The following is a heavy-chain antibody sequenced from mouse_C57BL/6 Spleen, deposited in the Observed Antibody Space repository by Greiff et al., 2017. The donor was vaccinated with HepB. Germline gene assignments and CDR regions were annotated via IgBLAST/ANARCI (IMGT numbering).Heavy chain of an antibody. D-gene: IGHD2-3*01. Sequence: VQLQQSGPELVKPGASVKISCKASGYAFSSSWMNWVKQRPGKGLEWIGRIYPGDGDTNYNGKFKGKATLTADKSSSTAYMQLSSLTSEDSAVYFCAREDDGYSWYFDVWGTGTTVTVSS. V-gene: IGHV1-82*01. CDR3: AREDDGYSWYFDV. CDR1: GYAFSSSW. CDR2: IYPGDGDT. J-gene: IGHJ1*03.